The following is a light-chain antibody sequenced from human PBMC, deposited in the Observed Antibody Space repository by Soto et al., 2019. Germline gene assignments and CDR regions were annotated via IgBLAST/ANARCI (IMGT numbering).Light chain of an antibody. CDR2: DAS. Sequence: DLQMTQSPSSASASVGDTVTITCRARQDISTGLAWYQQKPGKAPKLLIDDASTLQSGVPSRFSGSGSRKDFTLTISSLQPEDFAFYYCQQGNSFFAFGGGTKVEIK. CDR1: QDISTG. V-gene: IGKV1D-12*01. CDR3: QQGNSFFA. J-gene: IGKJ4*01.